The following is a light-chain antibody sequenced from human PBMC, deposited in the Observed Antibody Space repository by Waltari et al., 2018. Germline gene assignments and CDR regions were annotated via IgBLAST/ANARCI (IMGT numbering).Light chain of an antibody. Sequence: EIVLTQSPGTLSLSPGERATISCRASQSIGRYLVWYQQKPGQAPRLLIYGASSRAAGIPDRFSGSGSGTDCSLTINRLEPEDFAVYYCQNHERLPAVFGQGTKVEIK. CDR3: QNHERLPAV. J-gene: IGKJ1*01. CDR2: GAS. CDR1: QSIGRY. V-gene: IGKV3-20*01.